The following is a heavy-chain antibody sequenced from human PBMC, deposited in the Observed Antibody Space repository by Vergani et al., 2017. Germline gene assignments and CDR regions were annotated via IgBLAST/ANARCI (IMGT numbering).Heavy chain of an antibody. D-gene: IGHD6-13*01. CDR1: GYSFTSYW. V-gene: IGHV5-51*01. CDR3: ARRSGDSSSWFSFDY. CDR2: IYPGDSDP. J-gene: IGHJ4*02. Sequence: EVQLVQSGAEVKKPGESLKISCKGSGYSFTSYWIGWVRQMPGKGLEWMGIIYPGDSDPRYSPSFQGQVTISADKSISTAYLQWSRLKASDTAMYYCARRSGDSSSWFSFDYWGQGTLVTVSS.